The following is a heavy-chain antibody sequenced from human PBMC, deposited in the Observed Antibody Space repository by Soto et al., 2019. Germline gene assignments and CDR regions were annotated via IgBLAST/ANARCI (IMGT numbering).Heavy chain of an antibody. D-gene: IGHD3-22*01. CDR3: AKVAYYYDSSGYYLDY. V-gene: IGHV3-43*01. CDR2: ISWDGGST. Sequence: GGSLRLSCAASGFTFDDYTMHWVRQAPGKGLEWVSLISWDGGSTYYADSVKGRFTISRDNSKNSLYLQMNSLRTEDTALYYCAKVAYYYDSSGYYLDYWGQGTLVTVSS. CDR1: GFTFDDYT. J-gene: IGHJ4*02.